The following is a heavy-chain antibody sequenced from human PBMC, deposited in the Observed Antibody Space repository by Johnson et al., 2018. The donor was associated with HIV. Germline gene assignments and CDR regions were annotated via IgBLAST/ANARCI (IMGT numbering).Heavy chain of an antibody. V-gene: IGHV3-23*04. CDR2: ITGSSASR. CDR1: GFTFSSYA. J-gene: IGHJ3*02. Sequence: MQLVESGGGLVQPGGSLRLSCAASGFTFSSYAMSWVRQAPGKGLEWVSGITGSSASRSYADSVKGRFTISRDNSKNTLYLQLNSLRAEETAVYYCAGGTEGDGGFDIWDQGTMVTVSS. D-gene: IGHD1-1*01. CDR3: AGGTEGDGGFDI.